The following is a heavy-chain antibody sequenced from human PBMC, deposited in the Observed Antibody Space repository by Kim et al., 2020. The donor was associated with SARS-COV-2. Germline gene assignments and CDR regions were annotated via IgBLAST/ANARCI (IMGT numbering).Heavy chain of an antibody. D-gene: IGHD2-8*02. CDR1: GFIFSNYA. Sequence: GGSLRLSCAASGFIFSNYAMSWVRQAPGKGLEWVSAISSSGGRSYYADTVKGRFTISRDNSKNTLYLQMNSLRADDTAMYYFAKTWILVTEPDYWGQGTLCTVSS. CDR3: AKTWILVTEPDY. CDR2: ISSSGGRS. V-gene: IGHV3-23*01. J-gene: IGHJ4*02.